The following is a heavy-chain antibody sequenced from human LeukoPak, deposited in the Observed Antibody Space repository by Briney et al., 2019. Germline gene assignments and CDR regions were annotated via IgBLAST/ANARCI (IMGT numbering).Heavy chain of an antibody. V-gene: IGHV1-8*01. CDR3: ARARAPIAAGYYYYYYMDV. CDR1: GYTFTSYD. CDR2: MNPNSGNT. Sequence: ASVKVSCKASGYTFTSYDINWVRQATGQGLEWMGWMNPNSGNTGYAQKFQGRVTMTRNTSISTAYMELSSLRSEDTAVYYCARARAPIAAGYYYYYYMDVWGKGTTVTISS. D-gene: IGHD6-13*01. J-gene: IGHJ6*03.